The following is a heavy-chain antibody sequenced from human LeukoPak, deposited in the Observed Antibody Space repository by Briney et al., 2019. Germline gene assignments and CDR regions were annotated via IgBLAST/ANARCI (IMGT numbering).Heavy chain of an antibody. CDR2: IWYDGSTK. Sequence: GGSLRLSCAASGFTFRNYGMQWVCQAPGKGLEWVAVIWYDGSTKYYADSVKGRFTISRDNSKNTLYLQMDSLRAEDTAVYYCAKVPVIVGATYFDYWGQGTLVTVSS. D-gene: IGHD1-26*01. V-gene: IGHV3-33*06. CDR1: GFTFRNYG. J-gene: IGHJ4*02. CDR3: AKVPVIVGATYFDY.